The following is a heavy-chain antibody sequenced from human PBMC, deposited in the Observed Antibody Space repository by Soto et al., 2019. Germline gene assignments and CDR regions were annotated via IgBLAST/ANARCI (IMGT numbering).Heavy chain of an antibody. J-gene: IGHJ5*02. CDR2: IYYSGST. V-gene: IGHV4-31*03. Sequence: QVQLQESGPGLVKPSQTLSLTCTVSGGSISSGGYYCGWIRKHPGKGLEWIGYIYYSGSTYYNPSLKSRVTISVDTSKNQFSLKLSSVTAADTAVYYCARGLNGDSWGWFDPWGQGTLVTVSS. CDR3: ARGLNGDSWGWFDP. CDR1: GGSISSGGYY. D-gene: IGHD4-17*01.